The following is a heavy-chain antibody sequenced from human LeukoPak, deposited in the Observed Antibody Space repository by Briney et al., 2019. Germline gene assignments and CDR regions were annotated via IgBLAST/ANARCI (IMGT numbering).Heavy chain of an antibody. CDR2: TSSGSTYI. CDR1: GFTFNAYN. Sequence: PGGSLRLSCAASGFTFNAYNMNWFRQAPGKGLEWVSSTSSGSTYIYYAVSVKGRFTISRDNAKNSLYLQMNSLRAEDTAVYYRARGSNVQQRLDSFDFWGQGTLVTVSS. CDR3: ARGSNVQQRLDSFDF. D-gene: IGHD6-25*01. J-gene: IGHJ4*02. V-gene: IGHV3-21*01.